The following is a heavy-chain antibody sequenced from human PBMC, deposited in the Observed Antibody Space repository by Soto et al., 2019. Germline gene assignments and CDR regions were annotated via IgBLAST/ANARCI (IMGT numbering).Heavy chain of an antibody. D-gene: IGHD2-2*02. Sequence: QVQLVESGGGVVQPGRSLRLSCAASGFTFRSFGMHWVRQAPGKGLEWVALISYDGSDEYYAASVKGRFTVSRDNSKNTLYLQMNSLQVEDTAIYYCAKHLEYTPSDGMDVWGQGTTVTVSS. CDR3: AKHLEYTPSDGMDV. CDR1: GFTFRSFG. V-gene: IGHV3-30*18. CDR2: ISYDGSDE. J-gene: IGHJ6*02.